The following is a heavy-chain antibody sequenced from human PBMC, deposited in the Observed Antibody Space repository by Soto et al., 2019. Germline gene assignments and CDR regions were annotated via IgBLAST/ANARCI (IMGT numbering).Heavy chain of an antibody. Sequence: EVQVLESGGGLVQPGGSLRLSCAGSGFTFSNFALTWVRQAPGKGLEWVSTTRGNGEHTYYADSVKGRFTVSRDNSKNALFLEMTSLRAEDTAVYYCAKVSKSVAVSAARVYGMDVWGQGTTVTVSS. CDR1: GFTFSNFA. CDR3: AKVSKSVAVSAARVYGMDV. CDR2: TRGNGEHT. D-gene: IGHD2-2*01. V-gene: IGHV3-23*01. J-gene: IGHJ6*02.